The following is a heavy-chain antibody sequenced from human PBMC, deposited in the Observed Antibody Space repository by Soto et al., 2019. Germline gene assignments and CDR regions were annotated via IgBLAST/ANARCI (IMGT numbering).Heavy chain of an antibody. J-gene: IGHJ4*02. V-gene: IGHV3-33*01. CDR2: IWYDGSNK. Sequence: GGSLRLSCAASGFTFSSYGMHWVRQAPGKGLEWVAVIWYDGSNKYYADSVKGRFTISRDNSKNTLYLQMNSLRAEDTAVYYCARDLDCISTSCYLTPDYWGQGTPVTVSS. D-gene: IGHD2-2*01. CDR3: ARDLDCISTSCYLTPDY. CDR1: GFTFSSYG.